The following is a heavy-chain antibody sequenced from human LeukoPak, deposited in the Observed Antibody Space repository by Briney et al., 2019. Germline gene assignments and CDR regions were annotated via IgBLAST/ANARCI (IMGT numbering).Heavy chain of an antibody. CDR2: INHSGST. CDR1: GGSFSGYY. V-gene: IGHV4-34*01. CDR3: ARGRKLLWFGEFYFDY. J-gene: IGHJ4*02. D-gene: IGHD3-10*01. Sequence: PSETLSLTCAVYGGSFSGYYWSWIRQPPGKGLEWIGEINHSGSTNYNPSLKSRVTISVDTSKNQYSLKLSSVTAADTAVYYCARGRKLLWFGEFYFDYWGQGTLVTVSS.